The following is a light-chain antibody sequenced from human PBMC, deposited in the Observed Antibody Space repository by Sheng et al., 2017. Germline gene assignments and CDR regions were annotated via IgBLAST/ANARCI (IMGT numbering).Light chain of an antibody. Sequence: DIQMTQSPSSLSASVGDRVTMSCRASQALAGSLAWYQQTPGKAPNSCSMLHPDWRRGSHPQVXWQWIWENYTLTISSLQPEDFATYYCQHYYSDPLTFGGGTDGWRSN. CDR3: QHYYSDPLT. J-gene: IGKJ4*01. V-gene: IGKV1-NL1*01. CDR1: QALAGS. CDR2: LHP.